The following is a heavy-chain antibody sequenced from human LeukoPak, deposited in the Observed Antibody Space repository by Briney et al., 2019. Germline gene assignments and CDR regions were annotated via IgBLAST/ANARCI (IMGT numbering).Heavy chain of an antibody. V-gene: IGHV7-4-1*02. D-gene: IGHD3-10*01. CDR3: TLGSY. CDR1: GYTFTSYA. CDR2: INTNTGNP. J-gene: IGHJ4*02. Sequence: ASVKVSCKASGYTFTSYAMNWVRQAPGQGLEWMGWINTNTGNPSYARDFTGRFVFSLDTSVNSAFLQINNLKAEDTAFYYCTLGSYWGQGTLVTVS.